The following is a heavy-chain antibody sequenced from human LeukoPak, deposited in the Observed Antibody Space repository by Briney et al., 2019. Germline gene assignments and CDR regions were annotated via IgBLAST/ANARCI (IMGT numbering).Heavy chain of an antibody. Sequence: SQTLSLTCAISGDSVSTNSAAWNWIRQSPTRGLEWLGRTYYRSKWYNDYTLSLKSRLTINPDTSKNQFSLQLKSVTPEGTAVYYCAGSGGYDLTAPTFDYWGQGTLVTVSS. V-gene: IGHV6-1*01. CDR1: GDSVSTNSAA. CDR2: TYYRSKWYN. CDR3: AGSGGYDLTAPTFDY. D-gene: IGHD5-12*01. J-gene: IGHJ4*02.